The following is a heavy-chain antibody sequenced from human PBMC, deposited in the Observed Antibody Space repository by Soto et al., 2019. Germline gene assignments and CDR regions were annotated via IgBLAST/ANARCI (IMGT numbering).Heavy chain of an antibody. CDR1: GFSVSTYA. V-gene: IGHV3-23*01. CDR3: AKRVLDRAYYFHYGRDV. D-gene: IGHD3-10*01. CDR2: IGISDFST. J-gene: IGHJ6*02. Sequence: GWALRLSCAASGFSVSTYAMSWVRQAPGKGLEWVSSIGISDFSTDYADSVKARFSISRDNSKNTLYLQMNSLRVEDTAVYHWAKRVLDRAYYFHYGRDVWGQGPTGTVSS.